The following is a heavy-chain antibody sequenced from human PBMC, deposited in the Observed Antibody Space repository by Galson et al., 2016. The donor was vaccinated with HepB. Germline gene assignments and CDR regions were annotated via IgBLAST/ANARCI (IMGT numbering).Heavy chain of an antibody. V-gene: IGHV3-74*01. CDR3: ARTITPSPIPLFDS. Sequence: SLRLSCAASGFTFSNYWMHWVRQAPGKGLVWVSRIKSNGETADYADSVKGRFTISRDNAKNRLFMDMDSLTVEDTAVYFCARTITPSPIPLFDSWGQGTRVTVSS. CDR2: IKSNGETA. D-gene: IGHD3-10*01. CDR1: GFTFSNYW. J-gene: IGHJ4*02.